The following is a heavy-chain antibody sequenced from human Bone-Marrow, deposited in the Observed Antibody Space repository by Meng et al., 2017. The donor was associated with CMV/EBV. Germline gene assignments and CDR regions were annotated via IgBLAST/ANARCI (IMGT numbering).Heavy chain of an antibody. CDR2: ISGTSSYI. J-gene: IGHJ6*02. CDR3: ARDGPVVPGPYYYYGMDV. V-gene: IGHV3-21*01. Sequence: GESLKISCAASGFTFSSYSMNWVRQAPGKGLEWVSSISGTSSYIYYADSVKGRFTISRDNAKNSLYLQMNSLRAEDTAVYYCARDGPVVPGPYYYYGMDVWGQGTTVTVSS. CDR1: GFTFSSYS. D-gene: IGHD4-23*01.